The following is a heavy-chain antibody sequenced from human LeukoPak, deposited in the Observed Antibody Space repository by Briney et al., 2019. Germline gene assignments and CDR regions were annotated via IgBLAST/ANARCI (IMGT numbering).Heavy chain of an antibody. CDR2: INHSGST. CDR3: ATRYDFWSGLDY. Sequence: SETLSLTCAAYGGSFSGYYWSWIRQPPGKGLEWIGEINHSGSTNYNPSLKSRVTISVDTSKNQFSLKLSSVTAADTAVYYCATRYDFWSGLDYWGQGTLVTVSS. D-gene: IGHD3-3*01. J-gene: IGHJ4*02. V-gene: IGHV4-34*01. CDR1: GGSFSGYY.